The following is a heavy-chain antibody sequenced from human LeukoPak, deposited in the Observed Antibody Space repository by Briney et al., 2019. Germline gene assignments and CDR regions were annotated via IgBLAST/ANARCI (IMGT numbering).Heavy chain of an antibody. CDR3: ATEIAAREFDY. CDR1: GFTFRSYV. CDR2: IAFDGSTQ. Sequence: GGSLRLSCAASGFTFRSYVMHWVRQAPGKGLEWVAVIAFDGSTQLYADSVKGRFIISRDNFKNTPHLQMNSLRAEDTAVYYCATEIAAREFDYWGQGALVTVSS. V-gene: IGHV3-30-3*01. D-gene: IGHD6-25*01. J-gene: IGHJ4*02.